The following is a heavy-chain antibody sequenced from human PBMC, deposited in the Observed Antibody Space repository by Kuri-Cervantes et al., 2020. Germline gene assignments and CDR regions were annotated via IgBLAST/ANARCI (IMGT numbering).Heavy chain of an antibody. D-gene: IGHD3-10*01. CDR1: GDSISSIPYY. V-gene: IGHV4-39*07. Sequence: SETLSLTCTVSGDSISSIPYYWAWIRQPPGRGLEWIGSIYYTGSTFDNPSLKSRVTMSVDTSKNQFSQKLSSVTAADTAVYFCARVEFGVTLVQGAFDYWGQGTLVTVSS. J-gene: IGHJ4*02. CDR2: IYYTGST. CDR3: ARVEFGVTLVQGAFDY.